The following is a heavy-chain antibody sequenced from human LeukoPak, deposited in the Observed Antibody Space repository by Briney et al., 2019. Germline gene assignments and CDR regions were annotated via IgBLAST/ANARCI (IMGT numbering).Heavy chain of an antibody. V-gene: IGHV4-34*01. J-gene: IGHJ4*02. CDR2: INHSGST. CDR3: ARGFARRRGRSPHYAGAKEIDY. CDR1: GGSISSYY. D-gene: IGHD4-17*01. Sequence: SETLSLTCTVSGGSISSYYWSWIRQPPGKGLEWIGEINHSGSTNYNPSLKSRVTISVDTSKNQFSLKLSSVTAADTAVYYCARGFARRRGRSPHYAGAKEIDYWGQGTLVTVSS.